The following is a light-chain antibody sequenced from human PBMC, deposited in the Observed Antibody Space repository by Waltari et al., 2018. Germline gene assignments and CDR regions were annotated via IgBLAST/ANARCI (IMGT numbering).Light chain of an antibody. CDR1: QSISSY. J-gene: IGKJ4*01. V-gene: IGKV4-1*01. Sequence: DIQMTQSPSSLSASVGDRVTITCRASQSISSYLNWYQQKPGQPPKLLIYWASTRESGVPDRFSGSGSGTDFTLTISSLQAEDVAVYYCQQYYGVPLTFGGGTKVEIK. CDR2: WAS. CDR3: QQYYGVPLT.